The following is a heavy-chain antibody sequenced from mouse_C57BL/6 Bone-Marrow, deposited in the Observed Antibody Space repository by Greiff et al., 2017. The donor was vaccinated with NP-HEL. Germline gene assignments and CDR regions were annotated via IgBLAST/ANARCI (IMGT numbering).Heavy chain of an antibody. Sequence: EVQGVESGGGLVKPGGSLKLSCAASGFPFSDYGMHWVRQAPEKGLEWVAYISSGSSNIYYADTVKGRFTIFRDNATNTLSLQMTSLRSEDTAMYYCARPSSLYYYAMDYWGQGTSVTVSS. CDR1: GFPFSDYG. D-gene: IGHD1-1*01. CDR3: ARPSSLYYYAMDY. V-gene: IGHV5-17*01. CDR2: ISSGSSNI. J-gene: IGHJ4*01.